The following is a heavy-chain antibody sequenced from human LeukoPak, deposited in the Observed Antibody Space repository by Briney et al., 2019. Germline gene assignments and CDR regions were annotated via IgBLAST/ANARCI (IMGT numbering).Heavy chain of an antibody. CDR1: GFTFSDSW. V-gene: IGHV3-7*01. J-gene: IGHJ6*02. CDR2: KNQDGSAK. CDR3: ATYTHWVAGDV. Sequence: GGSLRLSCAASGFTFSDSWMSWVRQAPGKGLEWVANKNQDGSAKGYVDSVKGRFTISRDNARNSLYLQMSSLRPEDTAVYYCATYTHWVAGDVWGQGTTVTVSS. D-gene: IGHD3-16*01.